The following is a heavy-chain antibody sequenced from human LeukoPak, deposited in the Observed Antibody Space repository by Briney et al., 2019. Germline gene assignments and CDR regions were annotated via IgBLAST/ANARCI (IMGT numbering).Heavy chain of an antibody. CDR3: ARDNSVGVVAWWFDP. CDR2: INPSGSST. CDR1: GSSFTSHY. J-gene: IGHJ5*02. Sequence: PSVKLPCKASGSSFTSHYMHWVRLAPAQGLEWVGLINPSGSSTLYAQKFQGRVTMTRDMSTTTEYLELGSLRSADTAVYYCARDNSVGVVAWWFDPWGQGTLVNVSS. D-gene: IGHD1-26*01. V-gene: IGHV1-46*01.